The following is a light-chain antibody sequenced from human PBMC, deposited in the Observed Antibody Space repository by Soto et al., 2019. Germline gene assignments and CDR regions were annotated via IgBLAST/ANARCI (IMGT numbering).Light chain of an antibody. J-gene: IGKJ2*01. V-gene: IGKV3-15*01. Sequence: EIVLTQSPATLSVSPGERATLSFRASQSANNNLAWYQQQAGQAPRLLLYGASTRAPGVPARFSGSGFGTEFALTISSLQSEEIAVYHCHQYNHGYTFGQGTTREIK. CDR3: HQYNHGYT. CDR2: GAS. CDR1: QSANNN.